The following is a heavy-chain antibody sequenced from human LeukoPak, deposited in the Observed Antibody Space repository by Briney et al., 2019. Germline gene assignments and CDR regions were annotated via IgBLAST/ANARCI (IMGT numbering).Heavy chain of an antibody. D-gene: IGHD3-9*01. J-gene: IGHJ3*02. V-gene: IGHV4-34*01. CDR1: GGSFSGYY. CDR3: ARGYFDWLFNLDAFDI. CDR2: INHSGST. Sequence: SETLSLTCAVYGGSFSGYYWSWIRQPPGKGLEWIGEINHSGSTNYNPSLKSRVTISVDTSKNQFSLKLSSVTAADTAVYYCARGYFDWLFNLDAFDIWGQGTVVTVSS.